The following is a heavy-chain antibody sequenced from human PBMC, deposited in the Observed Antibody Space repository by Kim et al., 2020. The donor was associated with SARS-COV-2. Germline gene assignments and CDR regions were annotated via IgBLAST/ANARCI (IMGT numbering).Heavy chain of an antibody. CDR1: GFTFSNFQ. J-gene: IGHJ6*02. CDR3: ARDLPVINDGESYYYSYNMDV. Sequence: GGSLRLSCAASGFTFSNFQMNWVRQAPGKGLEWVSHISSSGTIIYYADSVKGRFTISRDNAKNSLYLQMNTLRAEDTAVYYCARDLPVINDGESYYYSYNMDVWGQGTTVTVSS. V-gene: IGHV3-48*03. CDR2: ISSSGTII.